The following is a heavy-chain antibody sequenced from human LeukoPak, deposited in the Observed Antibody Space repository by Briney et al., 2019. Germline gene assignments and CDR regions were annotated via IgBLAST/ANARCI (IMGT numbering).Heavy chain of an antibody. Sequence: PSETLSLTCTVSGGSISSGGYYWSWIRQHPGKGLEWIGYIYYSGSTYYNPSLKSRVTISVDTSKNQFSLKLSSVTAADTAVYYCVREAIVATMGNWFDRWGQGTLVTVSS. V-gene: IGHV4-31*03. D-gene: IGHD5-12*01. CDR2: IYYSGST. CDR3: VREAIVATMGNWFDR. CDR1: GGSISSGGYY. J-gene: IGHJ5*02.